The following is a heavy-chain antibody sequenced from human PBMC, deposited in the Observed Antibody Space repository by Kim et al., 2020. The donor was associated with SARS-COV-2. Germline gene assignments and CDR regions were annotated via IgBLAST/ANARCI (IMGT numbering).Heavy chain of an antibody. CDR3: ARDNFLGYCSGGSCFGAFDI. V-gene: IGHV4-31*03. Sequence: SETLSLTCTVSGGSISSGGYYWSWIRQHPGKGLEWIGYIYYSGSTYYNPSLKSRVTISVDTSKNQFSLKLSSVTAADTAVYYCARDNFLGYCSGGSCFGAFDIWGQGTMVTVSS. J-gene: IGHJ3*02. CDR1: GGSISSGGYY. D-gene: IGHD2-15*01. CDR2: IYYSGST.